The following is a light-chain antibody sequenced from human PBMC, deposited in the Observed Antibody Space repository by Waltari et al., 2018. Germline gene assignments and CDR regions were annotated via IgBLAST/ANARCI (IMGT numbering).Light chain of an antibody. CDR3: QQSHSSPLT. CDR1: QPIYTY. CDR2: AAS. J-gene: IGKJ4*01. Sequence: DIQMTQSPSSLSASVGDRITITCRAIQPIYTYLNWYLQRPGRAPKLLIYAASTLQSGVPPRFSGSGSWTDFTLTINSLQLDDFGTYFCQQSHSSPLTFGGGTKLE. V-gene: IGKV1-39*01.